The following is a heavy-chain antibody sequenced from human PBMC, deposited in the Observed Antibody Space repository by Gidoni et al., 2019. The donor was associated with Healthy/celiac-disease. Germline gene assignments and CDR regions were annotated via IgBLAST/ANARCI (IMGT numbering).Heavy chain of an antibody. V-gene: IGHV3-23*01. J-gene: IGHJ4*02. CDR1: GFTFSSYA. Sequence: EVQLLESGGGLVQPGGSLRLSCADSGFTFSSYAMSWVRQAPGKGLEWVSAISGSGGSTYYADSVKVRFTISRDNSKNTLYLQMNSLRAEDTAVYYCAKAPLRADPSGYWGQGTLVTVSS. CDR2: ISGSGGST. D-gene: IGHD6-25*01. CDR3: AKAPLRADPSGY.